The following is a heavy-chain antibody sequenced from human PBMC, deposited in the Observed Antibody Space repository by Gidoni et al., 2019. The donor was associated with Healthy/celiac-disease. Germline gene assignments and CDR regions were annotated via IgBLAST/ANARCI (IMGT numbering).Heavy chain of an antibody. CDR3: ARGPWGALQQQLDP. CDR2: INHSGST. V-gene: IGHV4-34*01. Sequence: QVQLQQWGAGLLKPSETLSLTCAVYGGSFSGYYWSWIRQPPGKGLEWIGEINHSGSTNYNPSLKSRVTISVDTSKNQFSLKLSSVTAADTAVYYCARGPWGALQQQLDPWGQGTLVTVSS. J-gene: IGHJ5*02. CDR1: GGSFSGYY. D-gene: IGHD6-13*01.